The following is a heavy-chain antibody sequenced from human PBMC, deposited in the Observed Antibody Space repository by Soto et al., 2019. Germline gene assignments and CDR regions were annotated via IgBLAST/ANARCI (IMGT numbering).Heavy chain of an antibody. CDR1: GGSISSYY. CDR2: IYYSGGT. Sequence: SETLSLTCTVYGGSISSYYWSWIRQPPGKGLKWIGYIYYSGGTNYNPSLKSRVTISVDTSKNQFSLKLSSVTAADTAVYYCARRYGGTLDYCGQGTLVTVSS. CDR3: ARRYGGTLDY. J-gene: IGHJ4*02. D-gene: IGHD4-17*01. V-gene: IGHV4-59*08.